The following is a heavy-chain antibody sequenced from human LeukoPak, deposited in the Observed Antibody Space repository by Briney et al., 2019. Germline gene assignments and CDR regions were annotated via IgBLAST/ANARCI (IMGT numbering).Heavy chain of an antibody. V-gene: IGHV1-69*06. CDR1: GGTFSSYA. D-gene: IGHD6-13*01. Sequence: GASVKVSCKASGGTFSSYAISWVRQAPGQGLEWMGGIIPIFGTANYAQKFQGRVTITADKSTSTAYMELSSLRSEDTAVYYCARDILAAAGPGWGQGTLVTVSS. J-gene: IGHJ4*02. CDR2: IIPIFGTA. CDR3: ARDILAAAGPG.